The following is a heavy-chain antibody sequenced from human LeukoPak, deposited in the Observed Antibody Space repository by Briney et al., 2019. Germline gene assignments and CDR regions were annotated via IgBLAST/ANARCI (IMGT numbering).Heavy chain of an antibody. V-gene: IGHV4-30-2*01. CDR1: GGSISSGGYY. Sequence: PSETLSLTCTVSGGSISSGGYYWSWIRQPPGKGLEWIGYIYHSGSTYYNPSLKSRVTISVDRSKNQFSLKLSSVTAADTAVYYCARFGIADTYWGQGTLVTVSS. CDR3: ARFGIADTY. D-gene: IGHD6-13*01. J-gene: IGHJ4*02. CDR2: IYHSGST.